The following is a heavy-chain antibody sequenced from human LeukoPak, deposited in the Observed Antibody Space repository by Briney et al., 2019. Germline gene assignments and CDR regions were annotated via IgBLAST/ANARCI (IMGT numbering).Heavy chain of an antibody. CDR3: AKEAPALDCSGGSCPPGDY. V-gene: IGHV3-23*01. D-gene: IGHD2-15*01. Sequence: PGGSLRLSCAASGFTFRTYGMSWVRQAPGKGLEWVSAISGSGGSTYYADSVKGRFTISSDNSKDTLYLQMNSLRAEDRAVYYCAKEAPALDCSGGSCPPGDYWGQGTLVSVSS. J-gene: IGHJ4*02. CDR1: GFTFRTYG. CDR2: ISGSGGST.